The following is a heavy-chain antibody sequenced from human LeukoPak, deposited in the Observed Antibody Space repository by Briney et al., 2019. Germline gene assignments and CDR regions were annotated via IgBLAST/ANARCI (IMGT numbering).Heavy chain of an antibody. CDR2: IYSDGST. D-gene: IGHD1-26*01. CDR3: ARELREHGVFDI. J-gene: IGHJ3*02. Sequence: GGSLRLSCAASGFTVSSNYMSWVRQAPAKGLEWVSEIYSDGSTYYAASVKGRFSISRDNSKNTVFLQMNSLRAEDTAVYCARELREHGVFDIWGQGKMVTVSS. V-gene: IGHV3-53*01. CDR1: GFTVSSNY.